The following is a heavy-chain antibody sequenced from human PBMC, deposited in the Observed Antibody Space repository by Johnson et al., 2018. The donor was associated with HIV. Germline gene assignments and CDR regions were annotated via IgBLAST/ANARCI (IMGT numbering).Heavy chain of an antibody. CDR1: GFTFSAYW. CDR3: ARACRDGYTCDAFDI. CDR2: IKQDGREK. D-gene: IGHD5-24*01. V-gene: IGHV3-7*01. J-gene: IGHJ3*02. Sequence: VQLVESGGGLVQPGGSLRLSCAASGFTFSAYWMTWVRQAPGKGLEWVAKIKQDGREKYYVDSVKGRFTISRDNSKNTLYLQMNSLRAEDTAVYYCARACRDGYTCDAFDIWGQGTMVTVSS.